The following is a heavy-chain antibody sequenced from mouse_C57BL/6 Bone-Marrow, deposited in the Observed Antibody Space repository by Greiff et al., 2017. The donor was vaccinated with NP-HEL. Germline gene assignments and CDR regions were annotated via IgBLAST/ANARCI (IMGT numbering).Heavy chain of an antibody. CDR1: GFTFSSYT. CDR3: ARRDYYGSSHWYFDV. J-gene: IGHJ1*03. Sequence: EVQRVESGGGLVKPGGSLKLSCAASGFTFSSYTMSWVRQTPEKRLEWVATISGGGGNIYYPDSVKGRFTISRDNAKDTLYLQMSSLRSEDTALYYCARRDYYGSSHWYFDVWGTGTTVTVSS. V-gene: IGHV5-9*01. CDR2: ISGGGGNI. D-gene: IGHD1-1*01.